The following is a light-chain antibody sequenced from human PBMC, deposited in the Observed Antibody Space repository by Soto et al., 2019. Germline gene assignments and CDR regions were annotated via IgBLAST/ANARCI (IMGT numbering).Light chain of an antibody. J-gene: IGKJ3*01. CDR3: QQYNKWLLFT. CDR1: QSIGSN. Sequence: ETVLTQSPATFSVSPGERATLSRRASQSIGSNLAWYQQRPGQPPRLLIYGASTRATGVPARFSGSGSGTEFTLTISRLQSEDFALCYWQQYNKWLLFTFGPGTKVDIK. CDR2: GAS. V-gene: IGKV3-15*01.